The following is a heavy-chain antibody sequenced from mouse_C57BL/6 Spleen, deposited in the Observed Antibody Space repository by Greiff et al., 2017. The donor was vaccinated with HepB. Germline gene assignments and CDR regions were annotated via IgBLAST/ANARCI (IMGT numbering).Heavy chain of an antibody. V-gene: IGHV14-3*01. D-gene: IGHD2-3*01. Sequence: VQLQQSVAELVRPGASVTLSCTASGFNIKNTYMHWVKQRPEQGLEWIGRIEPANGNTKYAPKFQGQATITADTTSNTAYLQLINLTSEDTAIYYCASEGENGYSDYYAMDYWGQGTSVTVSS. CDR3: ASEGENGYSDYYAMDY. CDR1: GFNIKNTY. CDR2: IEPANGNT. J-gene: IGHJ4*01.